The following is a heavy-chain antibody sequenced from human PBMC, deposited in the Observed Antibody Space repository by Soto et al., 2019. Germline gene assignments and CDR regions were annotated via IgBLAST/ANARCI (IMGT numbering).Heavy chain of an antibody. CDR3: TAATIGYYYYYGMDV. V-gene: IGHV3-15*07. CDR1: SVSNAW. D-gene: IGHD5-12*01. Sequence: SVSNAWMNWVRQAPGKGLVWVGRIKSKTDGGTTDYAAPVKGRFTISRDDSKNTLYLQMNSLKTEDTAVYYCTAATIGYYYYYGMDVWGQGTTVTVSS. CDR2: IKSKTDGGTT. J-gene: IGHJ6*02.